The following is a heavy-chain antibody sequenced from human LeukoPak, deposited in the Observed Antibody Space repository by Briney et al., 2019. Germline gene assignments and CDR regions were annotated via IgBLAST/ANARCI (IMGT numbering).Heavy chain of an antibody. CDR2: IYHSGST. J-gene: IGHJ4*02. D-gene: IGHD6-13*01. CDR3: ARARGYGVGYFDY. CDR1: GGSVSSDSYN. Sequence: PSETLSLTCTVSGGSVSSDSYNWSWIRQPPGKGLEWIGYIYHSGSTYYNPSLKSRVTISVDRSKNQFSLELNSVTAADTAVYYCARARGYGVGYFDYWGQGTLVTVSS. V-gene: IGHV4-30-2*01.